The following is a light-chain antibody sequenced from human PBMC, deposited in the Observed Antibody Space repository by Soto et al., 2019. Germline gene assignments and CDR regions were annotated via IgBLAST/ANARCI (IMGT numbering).Light chain of an antibody. V-gene: IGLV2-11*01. CDR2: DVT. CDR1: SSDAGGYNY. J-gene: IGLJ1*01. CDR3: SSYAGRYTYV. Sequence: QSALTQPRSVSGSPGQSVSIFRTGTSSDAGGYNYVSWYQQHPGKAPKVMIYDVTKRPPGVPDRFSGSKSGNTASLTISGLQSEDEADYYCSSYAGRYTYVFGTGTKV.